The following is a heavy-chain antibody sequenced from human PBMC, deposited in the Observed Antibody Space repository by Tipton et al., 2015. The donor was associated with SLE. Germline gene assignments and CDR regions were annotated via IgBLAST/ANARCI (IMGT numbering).Heavy chain of an antibody. CDR3: ASIVVVAATGDGYYFDY. D-gene: IGHD2-15*01. V-gene: IGHV4-34*01. CDR2: INHSGST. Sequence: TLSLTCAVYGGSFSGYYWSWIRQPPGKGLEWIGEINHSGSTNYNPSLKSRVTISVDTSKNQFSLKLSSVTAADTAVYYCASIVVVAATGDGYYFDYWGQGTLVTVSS. CDR1: GGSFSGYY. J-gene: IGHJ4*02.